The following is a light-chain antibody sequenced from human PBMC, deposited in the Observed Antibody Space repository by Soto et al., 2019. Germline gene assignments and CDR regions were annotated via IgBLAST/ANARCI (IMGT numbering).Light chain of an antibody. J-gene: IGLJ2*01. CDR2: DVS. Sequence: QSALTQPASVSASPGQSITISCTGTSSDGGSYNYVSWYQQYPGKAPKLMNYDVSNRPSGVSYRFSGSKYGKTASLTISELQGEDEADYYYSSYTTSSTHVVFGGGTKLTVL. V-gene: IGLV2-14*01. CDR3: SSYTTSSTHVV. CDR1: SSDGGSYNY.